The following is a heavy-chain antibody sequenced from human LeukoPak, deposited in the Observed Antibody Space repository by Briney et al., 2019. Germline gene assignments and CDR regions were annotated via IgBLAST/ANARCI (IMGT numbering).Heavy chain of an antibody. V-gene: IGHV3-23*01. Sequence: GGSLRLSCAASGFTFSSYAMSWVRQAPGKGLEWVSALSGSGGTTYYADSVKGRFTISRDNSKNTLYLQMNSLRADDTAVYYCAKDVGGSGSYYGHWGQGTLVTVSS. J-gene: IGHJ4*02. CDR2: LSGSGGTT. CDR3: AKDVGGSGSYYGH. CDR1: GFTFSSYA. D-gene: IGHD3-10*01.